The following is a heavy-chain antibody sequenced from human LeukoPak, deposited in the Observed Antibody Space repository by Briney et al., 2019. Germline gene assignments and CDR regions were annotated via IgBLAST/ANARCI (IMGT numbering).Heavy chain of an antibody. CDR1: GFTFSSYS. CDR2: ISSSSSYI. Sequence: GGSLRLSCAASGFTFSSYSMNWVRQAPGKGLEWVSSISSSSSYIYYADSVKGRFTISRDNAKNSLYLQMNSLRAEDTAVYYCARDCIAAAGYYYYGMDVWGQGTTVTVSS. J-gene: IGHJ6*02. CDR3: ARDCIAAAGYYYYGMDV. D-gene: IGHD6-13*01. V-gene: IGHV3-21*01.